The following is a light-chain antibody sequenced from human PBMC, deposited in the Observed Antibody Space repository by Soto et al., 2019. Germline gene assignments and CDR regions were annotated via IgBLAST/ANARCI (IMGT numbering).Light chain of an antibody. J-gene: IGKJ5*01. CDR1: QSVSNN. CDR2: GAS. V-gene: IGKV3-15*01. CDR3: KQYNSWPPFT. Sequence: EIVMTQSPATLSVSPGERATLSCRASQSVSNNYLAWYQQKPGQAPRLLIYGASTRASGIPARFSGSGSGTEFTLTISSLQYEDFAVYYCKQYNSWPPFTFGQGTRLEIK.